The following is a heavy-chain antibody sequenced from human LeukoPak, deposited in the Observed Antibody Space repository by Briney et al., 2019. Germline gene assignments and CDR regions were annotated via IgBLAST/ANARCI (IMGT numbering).Heavy chain of an antibody. CDR2: IYYSGST. D-gene: IGHD3-16*01. CDR3: ARDDNVPV. CDR1: GGSISSSSYY. J-gene: IGHJ4*02. V-gene: IGHV4-39*07. Sequence: PSETLSLTCTVSGGSISSSSYYWGWIRQPPGKGLEWIGSIYYSGSTYYNPSLKSRVTISVDTSKNQFSLKLSSVTAADTAVYYCARDDNVPVWGQGTLVTVSS.